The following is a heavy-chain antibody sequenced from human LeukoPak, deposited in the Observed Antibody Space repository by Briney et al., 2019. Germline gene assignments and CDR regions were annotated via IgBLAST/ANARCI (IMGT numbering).Heavy chain of an antibody. CDR3: ARGSTSCYDY. CDR2: INHSGST. V-gene: IGHV4-34*01. D-gene: IGHD2-2*01. J-gene: IGHJ4*02. CDR1: GGSFSGYY. Sequence: PSETLSLTCAVYGGSFSGYYWGWIRQPPGKGLEWIGEINHSGSTNYNPSLKSRVTISVETSKNQFSLKLSSVTAADTAVYYCARGSTSCYDYWGQGTLVTVSS.